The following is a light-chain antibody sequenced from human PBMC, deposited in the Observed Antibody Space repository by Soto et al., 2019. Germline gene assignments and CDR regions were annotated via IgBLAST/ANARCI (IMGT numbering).Light chain of an antibody. J-gene: IGKJ2*01. V-gene: IGKV3-15*01. CDR3: QHYGNWPPYT. CDR1: QSVGSN. CDR2: GAS. Sequence: EIVMTQSPATLSVSPGEGATLSCRASQSVGSNLAWYQQKPGHAPRLLIYGASTRATGIPTRFSGSGSGTDFTLTISILQSDDFAVYFCQHYGNWPPYTFGQGTNLQIK.